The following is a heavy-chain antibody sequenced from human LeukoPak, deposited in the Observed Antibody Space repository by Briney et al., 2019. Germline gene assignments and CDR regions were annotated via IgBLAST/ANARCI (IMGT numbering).Heavy chain of an antibody. J-gene: IGHJ5*02. Sequence: PSQTLSLTCAVSGGSISSGGYSWSWIRQPPGKGLEWIGYIYYSGSTYYNPSLKSRVTISVDTSKNQFSLKLSSVTAADTVVYYCARDVSSGYYDSWGQGTLVTVSS. V-gene: IGHV4-30-4*07. CDR2: IYYSGST. CDR1: GGSISSGGYS. CDR3: ARDVSSGYYDS. D-gene: IGHD3-22*01.